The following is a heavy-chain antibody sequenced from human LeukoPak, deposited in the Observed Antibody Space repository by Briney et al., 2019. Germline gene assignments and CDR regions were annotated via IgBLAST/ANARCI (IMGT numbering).Heavy chain of an antibody. J-gene: IGHJ4*02. D-gene: IGHD6-13*01. Sequence: SETLSLTCTVSGDSISNGAYYWGWIRQPPGKGLEWIANIYYGGSTYYNPSLRSRVSISRDTAKNQFSLRLTSVTAADTAVYHCARVASSYLRGYYFDYWGQGTLVTVSS. V-gene: IGHV4-39*07. CDR3: ARVASSYLRGYYFDY. CDR2: IYYGGST. CDR1: GDSISNGAYY.